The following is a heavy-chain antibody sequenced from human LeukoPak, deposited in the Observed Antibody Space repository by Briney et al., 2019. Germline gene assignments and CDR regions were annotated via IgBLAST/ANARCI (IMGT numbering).Heavy chain of an antibody. J-gene: IGHJ5*02. CDR2: INHSGST. CDR1: GGSFSGYY. D-gene: IGHD4-23*01. V-gene: IGHV4-34*01. Sequence: SETLSLTCAVYGGSFSGYYWSWIRQPPGKGLEWIGEINHSGSTNYNRSLKSRVTISVDTSKNQFSLKLSSVTAADTAAYYCARGATVVTLNWFDPWGQGTLVTVSS. CDR3: ARGATVVTLNWFDP.